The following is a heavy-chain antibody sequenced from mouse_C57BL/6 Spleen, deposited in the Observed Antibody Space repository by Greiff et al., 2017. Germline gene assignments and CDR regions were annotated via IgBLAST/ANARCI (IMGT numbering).Heavy chain of an antibody. V-gene: IGHV1-53*01. CDR3: ARTVYYGSTFDY. CDR2: INPSNGGT. Sequence: QVQLQQPGTELVKPGASVKLSCKASGYTFTSYWMHWVKQRPGQGLEWIGNINPSNGGTNYNEKFKSKATLTVDKSSSTAYMQLSSLTSADSAVYYCARTVYYGSTFDYWGQGTTLTVSS. CDR1: GYTFTSYW. D-gene: IGHD1-1*01. J-gene: IGHJ2*01.